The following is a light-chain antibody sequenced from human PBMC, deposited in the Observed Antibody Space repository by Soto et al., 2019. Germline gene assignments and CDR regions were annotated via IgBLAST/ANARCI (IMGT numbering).Light chain of an antibody. J-gene: IGLJ2*01. V-gene: IGLV2-23*03. CDR1: SSDVGSYNL. Sequence: QSALTQPASVSGSPGQSITISCTGTSSDVGSYNLVSWYQQHPAKAPKLMIYEGSKRPSGVSNRFSGSKSGNTASLTISGLQAEDEADYYCSSYAGSSTFVVFGGGTKLTV. CDR3: SSYAGSSTFVV. CDR2: EGS.